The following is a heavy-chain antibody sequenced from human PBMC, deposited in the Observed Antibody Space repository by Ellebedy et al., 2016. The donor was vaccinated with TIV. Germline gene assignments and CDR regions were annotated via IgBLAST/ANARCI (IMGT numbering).Heavy chain of an antibody. D-gene: IGHD4-17*01. CDR1: GPTFISYG. V-gene: IGHV1-18*01. J-gene: IGHJ1*01. CDR2: VSSYNGNT. Sequence: AASVKVSCKASGPTFISYGISWARQAPGQGLEWMGWVSSYNGNTNYLQKFQGRVSMTTDTSTSTAYMELRNLRSDDTAVYYCANGVPREYFQAWGQGTLVTVSS. CDR3: ANGVPREYFQA.